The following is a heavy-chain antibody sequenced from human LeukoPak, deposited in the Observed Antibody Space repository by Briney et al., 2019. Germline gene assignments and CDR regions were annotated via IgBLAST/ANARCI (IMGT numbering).Heavy chain of an antibody. CDR1: GFSVRSNY. J-gene: IGHJ6*02. D-gene: IGHD3-22*01. V-gene: IGHV3-66*01. CDR3: ASTDITVVVTAYGMAV. CDR2: IYSGGST. Sequence: GGSLRLSCAASGFSVRSNYMSWVRQAPGKGLEWVSLIYSGGSTFYADSVKGRCIISRDNSKNTLSLQMNSLRAEDTAVYYCASTDITVVVTAYGMAVWGQGTTVTVSS.